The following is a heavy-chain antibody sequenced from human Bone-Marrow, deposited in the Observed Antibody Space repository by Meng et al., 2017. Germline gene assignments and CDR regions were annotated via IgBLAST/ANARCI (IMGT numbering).Heavy chain of an antibody. CDR3: ARGRVTTVTTPNWYFDL. CDR2: INHSGST. Sequence: QVQLQQWGAGLLKPSETRSLTCAVYGGSFSGYYWSWIRQPPGKGLEWIGEINHSGSTNYNPSLKSRVTISVDTSKNQFSLKLSSVTAADTAVYYCARGRVTTVTTPNWYFDLWGRGTLVTVSS. CDR1: GGSFSGYY. V-gene: IGHV4-34*01. J-gene: IGHJ2*01. D-gene: IGHD4-17*01.